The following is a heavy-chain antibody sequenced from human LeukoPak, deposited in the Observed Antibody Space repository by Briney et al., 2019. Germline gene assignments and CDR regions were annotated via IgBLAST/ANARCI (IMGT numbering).Heavy chain of an antibody. Sequence: PSETLSLTCTVSGGSISSSSYYWGWIRQPPGKGLEWIGSIYCSGSTYYNPSLKSRVTISVDTSKNQFSLKLSSVTAADTAVYYCARGRGIRYCSSTSCHGWFDPWGQGTLVTVSS. J-gene: IGHJ5*02. CDR1: GGSISSSSYY. CDR2: IYCSGST. CDR3: ARGRGIRYCSSTSCHGWFDP. V-gene: IGHV4-39*07. D-gene: IGHD2-2*01.